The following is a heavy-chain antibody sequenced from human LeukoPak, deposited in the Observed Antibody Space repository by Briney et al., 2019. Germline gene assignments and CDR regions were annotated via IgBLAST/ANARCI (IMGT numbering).Heavy chain of an antibody. CDR1: GGSISSSSYY. CDR3: ASQNYYDSSGYYDI. Sequence: SETLSLTSTVSGGSISSSSYYWGWIRQPPGKGLEWIGSIYYSGCTYNNPSLKSRATISVDTSKNQSSLKLSSVTGADAAVYYCASQNYYDSSGYYDIWGQGTMVTVSS. CDR2: IYYSGCT. D-gene: IGHD3-22*01. V-gene: IGHV4-39*01. J-gene: IGHJ3*02.